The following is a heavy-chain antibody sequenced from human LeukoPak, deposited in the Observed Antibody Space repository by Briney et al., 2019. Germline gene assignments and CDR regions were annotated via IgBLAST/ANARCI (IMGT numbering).Heavy chain of an antibody. J-gene: IGHJ6*03. CDR1: GYIFISYY. Sequence: ASVKVSCKASGYIFISYYIHWLRQAPGQGLEWMGIINPSGGSTSYAQKFQGRVTMTRDTSTSTVYMELSSLRSDDTAAYYCARGYSSGWGKDYYYYMDVWGKGTTVTVSS. V-gene: IGHV1-46*01. D-gene: IGHD6-19*01. CDR2: INPSGGST. CDR3: ARGYSSGWGKDYYYYMDV.